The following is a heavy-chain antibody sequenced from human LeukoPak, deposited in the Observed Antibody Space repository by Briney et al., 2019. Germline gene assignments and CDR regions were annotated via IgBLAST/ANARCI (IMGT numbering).Heavy chain of an antibody. V-gene: IGHV3-74*01. D-gene: IGHD2-2*01. CDR3: ARGVGYCSSTSCYWWFDP. J-gene: IGHJ5*02. CDR1: GFTFSSYW. Sequence: SGGSLRLSCAASGFTFSSYWMHWVRQAPGKGLVWVSRINSDGSSTGYADSVKGRFTISRDNAKNTLYLQMNSLRAEDTAVYYCARGVGYCSSTSCYWWFDPWGQGTLVTVSS. CDR2: INSDGSST.